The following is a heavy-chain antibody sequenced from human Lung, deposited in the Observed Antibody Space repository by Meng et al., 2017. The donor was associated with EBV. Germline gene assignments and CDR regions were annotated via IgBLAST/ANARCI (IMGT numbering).Heavy chain of an antibody. CDR2: ISGSGGST. J-gene: IGHJ4*02. CDR3: AKGIYGVRHVYFD. Sequence: EVQLLESGGGLVQTGGSVRLSCAASGFPFSSYAMSWVRQAPGKGLEWVSAISGSGGSTYYADSVKGRFTISRDNSKNTLYLQMNSLRAEDTAVYYCAKGIYGVRHVYFDWGPGTMVTVSA. D-gene: IGHD3-9*01. V-gene: IGHV3-23*01. CDR1: GFPFSSYA.